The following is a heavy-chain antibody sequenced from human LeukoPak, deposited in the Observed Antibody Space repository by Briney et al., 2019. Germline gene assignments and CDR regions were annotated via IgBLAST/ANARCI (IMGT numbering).Heavy chain of an antibody. CDR2: INPSGGST. CDR3: ARGSDDILTGLGFY. D-gene: IGHD3-9*01. CDR1: GYTFTSYY. J-gene: IGHJ4*02. V-gene: IGHV1-46*01. Sequence: VASVKVSCKASGYTFTSYYIHWVRQAPGQGLEWMGIINPSGGSTSYAQKFQGRVTITADKSTNTAYMELSSLRSEDTAVYYCARGSDDILTGLGFYWGQGTLVAVSS.